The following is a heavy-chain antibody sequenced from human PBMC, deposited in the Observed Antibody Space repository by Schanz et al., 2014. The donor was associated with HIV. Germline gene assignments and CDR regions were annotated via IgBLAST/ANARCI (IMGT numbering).Heavy chain of an antibody. V-gene: IGHV3-30*03. J-gene: IGHJ6*02. CDR3: ARDWRPNYDFWSGSIGVIGMDV. CDR1: GFTFSSIG. Sequence: QVQLVESGGGVVQPGRSLRLSCSASGFTFSSIGMHWVRQAPGKGLEWVAIISYDGSNKDYADSVKGRFTISRDKSKSTLYLQMNSLRAEDTAVYYCARDWRPNYDFWSGSIGVIGMDVWGQGTTVTVSS. CDR2: ISYDGSNK. D-gene: IGHD3-3*01.